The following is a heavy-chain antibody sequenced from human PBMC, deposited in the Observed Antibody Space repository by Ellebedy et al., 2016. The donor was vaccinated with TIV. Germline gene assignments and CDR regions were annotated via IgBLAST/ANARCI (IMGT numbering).Heavy chain of an antibody. CDR3: AKPRATPPGNWFDS. Sequence: AASVKVSCNASGYSFTTYALHWVRHPPGQGLEWMGWINSGNGKTKYSQKFQGRITITRDTSASTAYLELNSLRSEDTAIYYCAKPRATPPGNWFDSWGQGTLVMVSS. D-gene: IGHD1-14*01. V-gene: IGHV1-3*01. CDR2: INSGNGKT. CDR1: GYSFTTYA. J-gene: IGHJ5*01.